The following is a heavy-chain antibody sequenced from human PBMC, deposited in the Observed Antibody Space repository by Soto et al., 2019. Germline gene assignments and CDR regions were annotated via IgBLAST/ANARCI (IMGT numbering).Heavy chain of an antibody. CDR2: INPSGDTT. V-gene: IGHV1-46*01. D-gene: IGHD6-19*01. CDR3: ARDKAVAGTGVDVDAFDI. Sequence: VKVSCKASGYTFSIYFMHWVRQAPGQGLEWMGVINPSGDTTTYAQKFQGRVTMTRDTSTSTVYMELSSLRSEDTAVYYCARDKAVAGTGVDVDAFDIWGQGTMVTVSS. J-gene: IGHJ3*02. CDR1: GYTFSIYF.